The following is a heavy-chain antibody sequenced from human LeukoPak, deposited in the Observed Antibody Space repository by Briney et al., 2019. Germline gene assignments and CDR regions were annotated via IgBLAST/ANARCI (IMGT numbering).Heavy chain of an antibody. CDR2: IYYSGST. Sequence: SQTLSLTCTVSGGSISSGGYYWSWIRQHPGKGLEWIGYIYYSGSTYYNPSLKSRVTISVDTSKNQFSLKLSSVTAADTAVYYCARVGCSGGSCKQYYFDYWGQGTLVTVSS. CDR1: GGSISSGGYY. CDR3: ARVGCSGGSCKQYYFDY. J-gene: IGHJ4*02. D-gene: IGHD2-15*01. V-gene: IGHV4-31*03.